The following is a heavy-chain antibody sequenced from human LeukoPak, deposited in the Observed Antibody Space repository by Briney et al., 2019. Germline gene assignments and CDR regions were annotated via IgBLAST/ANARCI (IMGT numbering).Heavy chain of an antibody. CDR2: INPSGGST. CDR1: GYTFTSYY. J-gene: IGHJ3*02. Sequence: ASVKVSCKASGYTFTSYYMHWVRQAPGQGLEWMGIINPSGGSTSYAQKFQGRVTVTRDTSTSTVYMELSSLRSEDTAVYYCARVLWVGATTPAFDIWGQGTMVTVSS. V-gene: IGHV1-46*01. D-gene: IGHD1-26*01. CDR3: ARVLWVGATTPAFDI.